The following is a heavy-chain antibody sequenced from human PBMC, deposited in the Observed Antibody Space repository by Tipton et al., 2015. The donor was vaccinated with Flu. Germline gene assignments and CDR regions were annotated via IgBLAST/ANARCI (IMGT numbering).Heavy chain of an antibody. V-gene: IGHV4-61*02. CDR3: ARDDGCVGGYSSWPCWFDP. J-gene: IGHJ5*02. CDR1: GGSISSGSYY. CDR2: IYSSGST. D-gene: IGHD5-18*01. Sequence: GLVKPSQTLSLTCTVSGGSISSGSYYWSWIRQPAGKGQEWIGRIYSSGSTNYNPSLKSRVAISLDTSKNQFSLKLTSVTAADTAVYYCARDDGCVGGYSSWPCWFDPWGQGTLATVSS.